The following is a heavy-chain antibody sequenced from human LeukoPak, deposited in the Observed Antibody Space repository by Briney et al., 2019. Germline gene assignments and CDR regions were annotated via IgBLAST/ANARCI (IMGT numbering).Heavy chain of an antibody. J-gene: IGHJ4*02. V-gene: IGHV4-38-2*01. CDR2: ISPSGST. CDR3: ALSPLGAAGTWSGLFDY. CDR1: GYSISSGYY. Sequence: SETLSLTCAVSGYSISSGYYWGWIRQPPGKGLEWIGSISPSGSTFYNPSLKSRITISVDTSKNQFSLKLRSVTAADTAVYYCALSPLGAAGTWSGLFDYWGQGTLVTVSS. D-gene: IGHD6-13*01.